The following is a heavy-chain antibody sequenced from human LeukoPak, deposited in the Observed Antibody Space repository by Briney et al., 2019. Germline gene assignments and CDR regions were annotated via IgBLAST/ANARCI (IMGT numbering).Heavy chain of an antibody. J-gene: IGHJ4*02. CDR2: INPNSGGT. V-gene: IGHV1-2*06. Sequence: ASVKVSCKASGYTFTGYYIHWVRQAPGQELEWMGRINPNSGGTNYAQKFQGRVTMTRDTSITTAYMELSSLRSDDTAVYYCARGPPTLGYCTSTSCLLDYWGQGTLVTVSS. CDR3: ARGPPTLGYCTSTSCLLDY. D-gene: IGHD2-2*01. CDR1: GYTFTGYY.